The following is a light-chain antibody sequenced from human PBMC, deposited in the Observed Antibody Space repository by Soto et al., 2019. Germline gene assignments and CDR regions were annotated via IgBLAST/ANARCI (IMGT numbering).Light chain of an antibody. CDR1: QNIGSW. CDR2: DAS. Sequence: DIQITLSPSSLSASVGDRVTITCRASQNIGSWLAWYQQKPGKAPKFLIYDASSLKSGVPSRFSGSGSGTEFTLTISSLQPDDFATYYCQQYNSYWTFGQGTKVDIK. J-gene: IGKJ1*01. V-gene: IGKV1-5*01. CDR3: QQYNSYWT.